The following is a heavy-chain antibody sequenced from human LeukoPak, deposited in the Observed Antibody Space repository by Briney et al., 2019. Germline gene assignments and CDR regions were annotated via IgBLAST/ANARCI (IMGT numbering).Heavy chain of an antibody. J-gene: IGHJ4*02. Sequence: PGGSLRLSCAASGFTFSSYGMHWVRQAPGKGLEWVAFIRYDGSNKYYADSVKGRFTISRDNSKNTLYLQMNSLRAEDTAVYYCAKDPPLPIYDFWSGYYPRGRGNYFDYWGQGTLVTVSS. CDR1: GFTFSSYG. V-gene: IGHV3-30*02. D-gene: IGHD3-3*01. CDR2: IRYDGSNK. CDR3: AKDPPLPIYDFWSGYYPRGRGNYFDY.